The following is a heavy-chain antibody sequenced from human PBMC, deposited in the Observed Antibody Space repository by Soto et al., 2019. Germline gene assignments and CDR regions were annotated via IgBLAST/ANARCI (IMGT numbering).Heavy chain of an antibody. CDR2: IYPGDSDT. V-gene: IGHV5-51*01. J-gene: IGHJ6*02. CDR3: ARRGVVVVADRDYYYYGMDV. CDR1: GYSFTSYW. D-gene: IGHD2-15*01. Sequence: PGESLKISCKGSGYSFTSYWISWVRQMPGKGLEWMGIIYPGDSDTRYSPSFQGQVPISADKSISTAYLQWSSLKASDTAMYYCARRGVVVVADRDYYYYGMDVWGQGTTVTVSS.